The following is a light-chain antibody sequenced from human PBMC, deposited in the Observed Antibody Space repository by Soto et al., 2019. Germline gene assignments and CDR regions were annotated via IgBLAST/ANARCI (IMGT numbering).Light chain of an antibody. CDR2: GAS. V-gene: IGKV3-20*01. CDR1: ESVSDNY. CDR3: QQYNNWPPWT. Sequence: EIVLTQSPGTLSLSPGERATLSCRASESVSDNYLAWYQQRSSQAPRLVIYGASNRPTGIPARFSGSGSGTDFTLTISSREPEDFAVYYCQQYNNWPPWTFGQGTKVDIK. J-gene: IGKJ1*01.